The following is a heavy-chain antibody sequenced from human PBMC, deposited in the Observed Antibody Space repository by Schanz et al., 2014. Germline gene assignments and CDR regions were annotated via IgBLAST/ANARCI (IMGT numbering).Heavy chain of an antibody. CDR1: GFTFSSYA. J-gene: IGHJ4*02. CDR2: ITRSGGGT. Sequence: VQLVESGGYLVQPGGSLRLSCSASGFTFSSYAMHWVRQASGKGLEYVSAITRSGGGTYYSDSVKGRFTISRDNSKNTVYLQMNRLRAEDTAVYYCARVHHYDPSGWGYFDYWGQGALXTVSS. V-gene: IGHV3-64*04. CDR3: ARVHHYDPSGWGYFDY. D-gene: IGHD3-22*01.